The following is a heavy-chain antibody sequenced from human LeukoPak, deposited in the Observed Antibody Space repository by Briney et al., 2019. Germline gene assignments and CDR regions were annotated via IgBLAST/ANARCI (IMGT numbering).Heavy chain of an antibody. CDR1: GGSISSYY. CDR2: IYYSGST. CDR3: ARSWYSSSYLDY. V-gene: IGHV4-59*01. D-gene: IGHD6-6*01. Sequence: SETLSLTCTVSGGSISSYYWSWIRQPPGKGLEWIGYIYYSGSTNYNPSLKSRVTISVDTSKNQFPLKLSSVTAADTAVYYCARSWYSSSYLDYWGQGTLVTVSS. J-gene: IGHJ4*02.